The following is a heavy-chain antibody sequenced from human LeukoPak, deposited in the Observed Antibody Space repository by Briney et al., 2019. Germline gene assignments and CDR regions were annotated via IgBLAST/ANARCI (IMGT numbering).Heavy chain of an antibody. Sequence: GGSLRLSCAASGFTFSDYYMSWIRQAPGKGLEWVSYISSSGFTIYHADSVKGRFTISRDNAKNSLYLQMNSLRAEDTAVYYCARDGRGKYYYGSGSDYWGQGTLVTVSS. D-gene: IGHD3-10*01. CDR2: ISSSGFTI. CDR1: GFTFSDYY. CDR3: ARDGRGKYYYGSGSDY. J-gene: IGHJ4*02. V-gene: IGHV3-11*04.